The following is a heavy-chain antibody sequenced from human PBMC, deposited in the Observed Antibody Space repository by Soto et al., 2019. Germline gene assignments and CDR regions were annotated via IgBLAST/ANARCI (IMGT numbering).Heavy chain of an antibody. Sequence: RASVKVSCKASGYTFTSYYMHWVRQAPGQGLEWMGIINPSGGSTSYAQKFQGRVTMTRDTSTSTVYMELSSLRSEDTAVYYCARGIFGVVIIPYFDCWGQGTLVTVSS. J-gene: IGHJ4*02. CDR3: ARGIFGVVIIPYFDC. D-gene: IGHD3-3*01. CDR1: GYTFTSYY. V-gene: IGHV1-46*01. CDR2: INPSGGST.